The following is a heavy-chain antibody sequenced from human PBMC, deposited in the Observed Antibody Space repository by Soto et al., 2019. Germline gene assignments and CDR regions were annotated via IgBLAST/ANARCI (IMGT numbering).Heavy chain of an antibody. Sequence: TLSLTCTVSGGSISSYYWSWIRQPPGKGLEWIGYIYYSGSTNYNPSLKSRVTISVDTSKNQFSLKLSSVTAADTAVYYCARVGSGSYYNQYYFDYWGQGTLVTVSS. D-gene: IGHD3-10*01. J-gene: IGHJ4*02. V-gene: IGHV4-59*01. CDR3: ARVGSGSYYNQYYFDY. CDR1: GGSISSYY. CDR2: IYYSGST.